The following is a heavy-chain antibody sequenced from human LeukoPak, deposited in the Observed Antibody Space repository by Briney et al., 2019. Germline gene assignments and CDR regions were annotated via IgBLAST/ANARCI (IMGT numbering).Heavy chain of an antibody. CDR2: IYTSGST. V-gene: IGHV4-4*07. CDR3: ARDLFYDSSGYYYVGYAFDI. J-gene: IGHJ3*02. Sequence: PSETLSLTCTVSGGSISSYYWSWIRQPAGKGLEWIGRIYTSGSTNYNPSLKSRVTMSVDTSKNQFSLKLSSVTAADTAVYYCARDLFYDSSGYYYVGYAFDIWGQGTMVTVSS. CDR1: GGSISSYY. D-gene: IGHD3-22*01.